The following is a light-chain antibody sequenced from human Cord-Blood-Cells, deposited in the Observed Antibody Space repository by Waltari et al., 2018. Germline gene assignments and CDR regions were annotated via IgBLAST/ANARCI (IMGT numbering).Light chain of an antibody. CDR1: SSDVGRYNL. Sequence: QSALTQPASVSGSPGQAITISCTGTSSDVGRYNLVSWYQQHQGKAPKPMIYEGSKRPSGVSHRFSGSKSGNTASLTIAGLQAEDEADYYCCSYAGSSTWVFGGGTKLTVL. CDR2: EGS. CDR3: CSYAGSSTWV. J-gene: IGLJ3*02. V-gene: IGLV2-23*01.